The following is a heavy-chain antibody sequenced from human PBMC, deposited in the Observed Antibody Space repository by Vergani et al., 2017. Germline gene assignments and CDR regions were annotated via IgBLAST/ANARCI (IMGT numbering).Heavy chain of an antibody. V-gene: IGHV3-66*02. CDR2: INIGGRT. J-gene: IGHJ3*02. D-gene: IGHD2/OR15-2a*01. CDR3: ARGMNKENTDLDGFDI. Sequence: LVESGGGLVQPGGSLRLSCAASSFSVSSHYMTWVRQAPGKGLEWVSTINIGGRTSYADSVKGRLTLTRDDSKNTLHLQMNSLRPEDTAVYYCARGMNKENTDLDGFDIWGQGTMVSVSS. CDR1: SFSVSSHY.